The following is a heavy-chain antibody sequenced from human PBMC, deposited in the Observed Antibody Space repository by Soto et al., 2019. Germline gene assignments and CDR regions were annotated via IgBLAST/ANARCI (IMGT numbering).Heavy chain of an antibody. V-gene: IGHV4-4*07. J-gene: IGHJ5*02. CDR1: GGSISSYY. D-gene: IGHD3-3*01. Sequence: SETLSLTCTVSGGSISSYYWSWIRQPAGKGLEWIGRIYTSGSTNYNPSLKSRVTMSVDTSTNQFSLKLSSVTAAATHVDNCASDAAGGPKDCWRCSPRDWFDPWGQGTLVTVSS. CDR2: IYTSGST. CDR3: ASDAAGGPKDCWRCSPRDWFDP.